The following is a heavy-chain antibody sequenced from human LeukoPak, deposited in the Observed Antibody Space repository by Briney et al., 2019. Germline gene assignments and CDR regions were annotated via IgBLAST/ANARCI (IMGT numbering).Heavy chain of an antibody. Sequence: PSETLSLTCTVSGGSISSSSYYWGWIRQPPGKGLEWIGSIYYSGSTYYNPSLKSRVTISVDTSKNHFSLKLSSVTAADTAVYYCARRGLLWFGESAYFDYWGQGTLVTVSS. CDR3: ARRGLLWFGESAYFDY. D-gene: IGHD3-10*01. J-gene: IGHJ4*02. CDR1: GGSISSSSYY. CDR2: IYYSGST. V-gene: IGHV4-39*01.